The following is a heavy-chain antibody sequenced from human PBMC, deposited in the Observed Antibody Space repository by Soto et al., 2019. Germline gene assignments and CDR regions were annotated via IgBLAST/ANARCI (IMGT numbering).Heavy chain of an antibody. CDR2: ISAYNGNT. CDR1: GYIFASYG. D-gene: IGHD1-26*01. V-gene: IGHV1-18*01. CDR3: GRSVGLSYGMYV. J-gene: IGHJ6*02. Sequence: ASVKVSCKASGYIFASYGISWVRQAPGQGLEWMGWISAYNGNTNYAQKLQGRVTMSTDTSTSTAYMELRSLRSDDTAVYYCGRSVGLSYGMYVWGQGTTVTVSS.